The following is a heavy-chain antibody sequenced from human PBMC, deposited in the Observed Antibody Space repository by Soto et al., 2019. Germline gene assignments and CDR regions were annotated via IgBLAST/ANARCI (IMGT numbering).Heavy chain of an antibody. CDR3: ARRYNWNLGNWFDP. J-gene: IGHJ5*02. CDR1: GFTFSDYY. D-gene: IGHD1-20*01. V-gene: IGHV3-11*06. CDR2: ISSSSSYT. Sequence: GGSLRLSCAASGFTFSDYYMSWIRQAPGKGLEWVSYISSSSSYTNYADSVKGRFTISRDNAKNSLYLQMNSLRAEDTAVYYCARRYNWNLGNWFDPWGQGTLVTVSS.